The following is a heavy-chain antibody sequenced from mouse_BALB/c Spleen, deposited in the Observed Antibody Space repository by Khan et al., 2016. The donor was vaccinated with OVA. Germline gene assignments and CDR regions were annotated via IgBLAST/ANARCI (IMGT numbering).Heavy chain of an antibody. J-gene: IGHJ3*01. CDR3: VRSGYGSFAY. D-gene: IGHD1-2*01. CDR2: IYPNNGDT. V-gene: IGHV1S29*02. Sequence: VQLQQSGPELVKPGASVKISCRASGYTFTDYIMDWVKQSHGKSLEWIGYIYPNNGDTGYNQRFKTKVTLTVDTSFNTASIELRSLTSEDSAVYYCVRSGYGSFAYWGQGTLVTVSA. CDR1: GYTFTDYI.